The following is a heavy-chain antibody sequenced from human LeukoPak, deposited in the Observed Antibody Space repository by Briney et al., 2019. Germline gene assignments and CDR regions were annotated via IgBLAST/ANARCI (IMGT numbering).Heavy chain of an antibody. Sequence: SETLSLTCTVSGGSLSSHYWRCIRQPPGKGLEWIGYIYYSGSTNYNPSLKTRVTISVDTSKNQFSLKLSSVTAADTAVYYCARAYLQIYGAAGWFDPWGQGALVTVSS. V-gene: IGHV4-59*11. CDR1: GGSLSSHY. CDR2: IYYSGST. D-gene: IGHD4-17*01. CDR3: ARAYLQIYGAAGWFDP. J-gene: IGHJ5*02.